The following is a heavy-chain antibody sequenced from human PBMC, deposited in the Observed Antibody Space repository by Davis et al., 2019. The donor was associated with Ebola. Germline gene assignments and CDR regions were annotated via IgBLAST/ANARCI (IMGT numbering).Heavy chain of an antibody. Sequence: GGSLRLSCAASGFIFSSYVMSWVRQAPGKGPEWVAIIKQDGGEKYYVDSVKGRFTISRDNAKNSLFLQMNSLRAEDTALYYCASGDGRGSSYDMDVWGQGTTVTVSS. CDR1: GFIFSSYV. D-gene: IGHD5-12*01. CDR2: IKQDGGEK. J-gene: IGHJ6*02. V-gene: IGHV3-7*03. CDR3: ASGDGRGSSYDMDV.